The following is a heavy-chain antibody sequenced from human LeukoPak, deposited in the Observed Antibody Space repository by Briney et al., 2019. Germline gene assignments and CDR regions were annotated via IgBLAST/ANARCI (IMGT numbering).Heavy chain of an antibody. V-gene: IGHV1-2*02. CDR1: GYTFTGYY. Sequence: ASVKVSCKAFGYTFTGYYMHWVRQAPGQGLEWMGWINPNSGGTKYPQKFQDRVTMTRDTSTTTAYMDLTRLKSEDTAVYYCAKSDRRLDISHYYCPMDVWGQGTTVTVSS. D-gene: IGHD1-1*01. J-gene: IGHJ6*02. CDR2: INPNSGGT. CDR3: AKSDRRLDISHYYCPMDV.